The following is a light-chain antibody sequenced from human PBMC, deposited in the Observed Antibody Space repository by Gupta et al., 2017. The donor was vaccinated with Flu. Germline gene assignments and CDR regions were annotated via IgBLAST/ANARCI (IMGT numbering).Light chain of an antibody. Sequence: VLTQSPGTLSLSPGERATLSCRASQGGSNIAWYQQKPGQAPRLLIYAASSRLTGIPDRFSGSGSGTDFTLTISRLEPEDFAVYYCQQCAGSPTFGQGTKVEIK. CDR3: QQCAGSPT. CDR2: AAS. CDR1: QGGSN. J-gene: IGKJ1*01. V-gene: IGKV3-20*01.